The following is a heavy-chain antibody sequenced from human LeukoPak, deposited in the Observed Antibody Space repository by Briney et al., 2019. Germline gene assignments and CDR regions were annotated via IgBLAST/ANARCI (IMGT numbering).Heavy chain of an antibody. J-gene: IGHJ6*02. CDR3: ARDRGSYGMDV. D-gene: IGHD1-26*01. CDR2: ISSSGSTI. Sequence: GGSLRLSCAASGFTFSSYEMNWVRQAPGKGLEWVSYISSSGSTIYYADSVKDRFTISRDNAKNSLYLQMNSLRAEDTAVYYCARDRGSYGMDVWGQGTTVTVSS. CDR1: GFTFSSYE. V-gene: IGHV3-48*03.